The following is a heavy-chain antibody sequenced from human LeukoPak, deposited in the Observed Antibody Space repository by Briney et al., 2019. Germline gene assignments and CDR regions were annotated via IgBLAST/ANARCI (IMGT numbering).Heavy chain of an antibody. Sequence: KPSETLSLTCTVSGGSISSSSYYWGWIRQPPGKGLEWIGSIYYSGSTYYNPSLKSRVTISVDTSKNQFSLKLSSVTAADTAVYYCARDHDYARFDLWGRGTLVTVSS. CDR1: GGSISSSSYY. CDR3: ARDHDYARFDL. J-gene: IGHJ2*01. V-gene: IGHV4-39*07. D-gene: IGHD3-16*01. CDR2: IYYSGST.